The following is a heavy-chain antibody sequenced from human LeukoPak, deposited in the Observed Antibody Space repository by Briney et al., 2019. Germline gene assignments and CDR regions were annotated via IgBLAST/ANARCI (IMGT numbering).Heavy chain of an antibody. V-gene: IGHV3-74*01. Sequence: GGSLRLSCAASGFTFSSYWMHWVRQAPGKGLVWVSRINSDGSRTSYADSVKGRFTITRDHAKNTLYLQMNSLRAEDTAVYYCARNLGGGGYYYYGMDVWGKGTTVTVSS. CDR3: ARNLGGGGYYYYGMDV. CDR2: INSDGSRT. CDR1: GFTFSSYW. J-gene: IGHJ6*04. D-gene: IGHD7-27*01.